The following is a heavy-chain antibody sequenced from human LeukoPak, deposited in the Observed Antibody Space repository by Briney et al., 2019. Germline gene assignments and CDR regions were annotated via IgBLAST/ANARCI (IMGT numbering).Heavy chain of an antibody. V-gene: IGHV5-51*01. CDR1: GYTFTNYW. Sequence: GESLKISCTGSGYTFTNYWIGWVRQMPGKGLEWMGIIYPADSDTRYSPSFQGQVTISADKSVSTAYLQWSSLKASDTAMYYCARQGQYCGHTNCYSIGYFDYWGQGTLVTVSS. D-gene: IGHD2-2*01. J-gene: IGHJ4*02. CDR2: IYPADSDT. CDR3: ARQGQYCGHTNCYSIGYFDY.